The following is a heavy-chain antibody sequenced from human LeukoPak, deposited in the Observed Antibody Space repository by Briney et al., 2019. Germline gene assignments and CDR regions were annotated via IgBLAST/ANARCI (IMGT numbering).Heavy chain of an antibody. CDR1: GYTFASYG. Sequence: GASVKVSCKASGYTFASYGISWVRQAPGQGLEWMGWISAYNGNTKYSQKFQGRVTITRDTSASTAYMELSSLRSEDTAVYYCARDWPEFGELLRMGYYFDYWGQGTLVTVSS. CDR2: ISAYNGNT. V-gene: IGHV1-18*01. J-gene: IGHJ4*02. CDR3: ARDWPEFGELLRMGYYFDY. D-gene: IGHD3-10*01.